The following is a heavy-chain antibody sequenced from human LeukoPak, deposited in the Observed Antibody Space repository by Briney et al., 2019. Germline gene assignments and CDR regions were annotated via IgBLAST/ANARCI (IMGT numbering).Heavy chain of an antibody. J-gene: IGHJ2*01. Sequence: SETLSLTCAVSGGSISRYYWSWIRQPPGKGLEWIGYIYYSGSTNYNPSLKSRVTIPVDTSKNQFSLKLSSVTAADTAVYYCARNGYDILTGHYWFFDLWGRGTLVTVSS. V-gene: IGHV4-59*01. CDR2: IYYSGST. D-gene: IGHD3-9*01. CDR3: ARNGYDILTGHYWFFDL. CDR1: GGSISRYY.